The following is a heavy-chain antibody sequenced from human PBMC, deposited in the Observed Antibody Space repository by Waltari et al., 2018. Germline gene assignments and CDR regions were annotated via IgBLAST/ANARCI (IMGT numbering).Heavy chain of an antibody. CDR2: IYFSGST. V-gene: IGHV4-38-2*02. CDR1: GYSIRSGYY. CDR3: AREGFSSGWYPTMSLFDP. J-gene: IGHJ5*02. D-gene: IGHD6-19*01. Sequence: QVQLHESGPGLVQPSETLSLTCAVSGYSIRSGYYWGWIRQPPGKGLEWIATIYFSGSTNYNPSLKSRVTMSVDTSKNQFSLKLSSVTAADTAVYYCAREGFSSGWYPTMSLFDPWGQGTLVTVSS.